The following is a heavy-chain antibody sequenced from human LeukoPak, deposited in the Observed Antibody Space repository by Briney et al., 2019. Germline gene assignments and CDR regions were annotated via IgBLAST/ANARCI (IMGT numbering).Heavy chain of an antibody. V-gene: IGHV3-53*01. CDR2: IYSDGSI. J-gene: IGHJ3*02. CDR1: GFSVRSNY. D-gene: IGHD1-1*01. CDR3: ARDRRRLRGMNGDGDAFDI. Sequence: GGSLRLSCAASGFSVRSNYISWVRQAPGKGLEWVSMIYSDGSIFHADSVKGRFTMSRDNSRNTLDLQMNSLRVEDTAVYFCARDRRRLRGMNGDGDAFDIWGQGTMVTVSS.